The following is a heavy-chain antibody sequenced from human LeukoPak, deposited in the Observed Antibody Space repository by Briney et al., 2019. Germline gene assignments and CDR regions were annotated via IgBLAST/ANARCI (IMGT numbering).Heavy chain of an antibody. CDR2: ISAYNGNT. J-gene: IGHJ6*01. Sequence: ASVKVSCKASGYTFTSYGISWVRQAPGQGLEWMGWISAYNGNTNYAQKLQGRVTMTTDTSTSTAYMELRSLRSEDTAVYYCARGAAGPVYGMDVWGQGTTVTVSS. V-gene: IGHV1-18*01. D-gene: IGHD6-13*01. CDR3: ARGAAGPVYGMDV. CDR1: GYTFTSYG.